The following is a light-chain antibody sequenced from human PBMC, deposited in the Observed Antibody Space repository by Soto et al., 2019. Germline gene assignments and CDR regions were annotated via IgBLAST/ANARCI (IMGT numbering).Light chain of an antibody. J-gene: IGLJ2*01. CDR1: SGHSNYA. CDR3: QTWGAGIRV. Sequence: QPVLTQSPSAAASLGASIKLTCTLSSGHSNYAIAWHQQQPQKGPRFLMKVNSDGSHTKGDGIPDRFSGSSSGAERSLIISSLQSEDEADYYCQTWGAGIRVFGGGTKLTVL. V-gene: IGLV4-69*01. CDR2: VNSDGSH.